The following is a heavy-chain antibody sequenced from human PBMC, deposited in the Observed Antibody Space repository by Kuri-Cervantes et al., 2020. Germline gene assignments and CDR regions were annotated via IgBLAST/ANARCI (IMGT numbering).Heavy chain of an antibody. D-gene: IGHD2-2*01. CDR1: GSTFSSHA. CDR2: VSYDGSYK. CDR3: ARDSAVVPRYYYYYYYMDV. Sequence: GESLKISCAASGSTFSSHAMHWVRQAPGKGLEWVAVVSYDGSYKDYADSVKGRCAFSRDNSKNTLYLQMNSLRAEDTAVYYCARDSAVVPRYYYYYYYMDVWGKGTTVTVSS. V-gene: IGHV3-30*01. J-gene: IGHJ6*03.